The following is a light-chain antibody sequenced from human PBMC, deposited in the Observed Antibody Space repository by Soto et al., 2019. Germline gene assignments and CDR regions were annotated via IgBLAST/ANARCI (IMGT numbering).Light chain of an antibody. Sequence: EIVLTQSPATVSVSPGESATLSCRASQSVRNYLAWYQQKPGQAPRLLIFDASNRATGIPSRFSGSGSGTYFTLTISSVEPEDFAVYYCQQRSNSPPWTFGPGTRVDL. CDR3: QQRSNSPPWT. CDR1: QSVRNY. CDR2: DAS. J-gene: IGKJ3*01. V-gene: IGKV3-11*01.